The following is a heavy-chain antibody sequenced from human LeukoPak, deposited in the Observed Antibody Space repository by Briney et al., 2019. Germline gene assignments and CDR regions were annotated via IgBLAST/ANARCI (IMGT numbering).Heavy chain of an antibody. D-gene: IGHD3-3*01. CDR3: AKDLNYDFWSGLGN. V-gene: IGHV3-23*01. CDR1: GFTFSSYA. Sequence: GGSLRLSCAASGFTFSSYAMSWVRQAPGKGLEWVSAISGSGGRTYYADSVKGRFTISRDNSKNTLYLQMNSLRAEDTAVYYCAKDLNYDFWSGLGNWGQGTLVTVSS. J-gene: IGHJ4*02. CDR2: ISGSGGRT.